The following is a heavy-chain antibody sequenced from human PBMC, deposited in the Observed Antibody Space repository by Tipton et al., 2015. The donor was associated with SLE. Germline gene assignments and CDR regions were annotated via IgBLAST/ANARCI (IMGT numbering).Heavy chain of an antibody. D-gene: IGHD1-20*01. V-gene: IGHV3-30*04. Sequence: RSLRLSCAASGFTFSSYAMHWVRQAPGKGLEWVAVISYDGSNKYYADSVKGRFTISRDNSKNTLYLQMNSLRAEDTAVYYCAGALITSLDYWGQGTLVTVSS. CDR2: ISYDGSNK. CDR1: GFTFSSYA. J-gene: IGHJ4*02. CDR3: AGALITSLDY.